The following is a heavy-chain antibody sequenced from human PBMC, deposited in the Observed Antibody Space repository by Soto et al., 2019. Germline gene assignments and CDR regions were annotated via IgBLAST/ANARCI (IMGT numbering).Heavy chain of an antibody. V-gene: IGHV3-30*18. D-gene: IGHD3-3*01. CDR3: AKGLIFGVVIMEGEGSTDYGMDV. CDR2: ISYDGSNK. CDR1: GFTFSSYG. J-gene: IGHJ6*02. Sequence: QVQLVESGGGVVQPGRSLRLSCAASGFTFSSYGMHWVRQAPGKGLEWVAVISYDGSNKYYADSVKGRFTISRDNSKNTLYLQMNSLRAEDTAVYYCAKGLIFGVVIMEGEGSTDYGMDVWGQGTTVTVSS.